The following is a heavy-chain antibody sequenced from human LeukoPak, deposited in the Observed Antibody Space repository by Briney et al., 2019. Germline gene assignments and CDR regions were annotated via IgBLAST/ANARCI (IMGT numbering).Heavy chain of an antibody. V-gene: IGHV1-8*03. CDR1: GYTFTSYD. CDR2: FNPNSGSA. J-gene: IGHJ3*02. CDR3: ARGGVGRHDYDILTAMEDDAFDI. Sequence: ASVKVSCKASGYTFTSYDINWVRQATGQGLEWMGWFNPNSGSAGYAQNFQGRVTITGDTSMSTAYMELTSLRSEDTAVYYCARGGVGRHDYDILTAMEDDAFDIWGQGTMVTVSS. D-gene: IGHD3-9*01.